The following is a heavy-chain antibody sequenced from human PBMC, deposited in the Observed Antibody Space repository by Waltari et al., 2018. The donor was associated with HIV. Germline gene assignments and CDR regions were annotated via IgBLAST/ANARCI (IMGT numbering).Heavy chain of an antibody. Sequence: QVQLQESGPGLVKPSETLSLSCIVSESYIKPDYYWGWIRQPPGKGLEWLGSASHSGGTFHNASLQSRVTISVDRSKNQVSLKVNSVTAADTAVYYCARAGVVPALFDLWGRGTLVTVSS. CDR1: ESYIKPDYY. CDR3: ARAGVVPALFDL. D-gene: IGHD3-3*01. J-gene: IGHJ2*01. CDR2: ASHSGGT. V-gene: IGHV4-38-2*02.